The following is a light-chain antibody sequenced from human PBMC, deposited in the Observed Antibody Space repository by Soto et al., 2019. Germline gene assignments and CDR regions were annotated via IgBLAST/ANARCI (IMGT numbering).Light chain of an antibody. Sequence: QSVLTQPAPVSGAPGQSITVSCTGSSDDIGNFNLVSWYQQFPGKAPKLIVYEVNKRHLGVSDRFSGSKSGNTASLTISGLQAVVGADYRCCSYAGSRLMFGGGAKVTVL. V-gene: IGLV2-23*02. CDR2: EVN. CDR1: SDDIGNFNL. CDR3: CSYAGSRLM. J-gene: IGLJ3*02.